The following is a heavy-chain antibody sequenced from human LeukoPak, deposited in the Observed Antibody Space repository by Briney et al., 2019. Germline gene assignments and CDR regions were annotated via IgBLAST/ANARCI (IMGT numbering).Heavy chain of an antibody. Sequence: ASVKVSCKASGYTFTGYYMHWVRQAPGQGLEWMGWINPNSGGTNYAQKLQGRVTMTTDTSTSTAYMELRSLRSDDTAVYYCARDGGIAAAVLNDYWGQGTLVTVSS. D-gene: IGHD6-13*01. CDR1: GYTFTGYY. CDR2: INPNSGGT. J-gene: IGHJ4*02. V-gene: IGHV1-2*02. CDR3: ARDGGIAAAVLNDY.